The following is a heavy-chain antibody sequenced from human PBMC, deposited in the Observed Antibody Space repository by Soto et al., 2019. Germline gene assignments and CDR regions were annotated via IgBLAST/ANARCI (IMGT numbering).Heavy chain of an antibody. CDR1: GGTISSYA. V-gene: IGHV1-69*06. D-gene: IGHD3-10*01. J-gene: IGHJ6*02. CDR2: VIPIFGTA. Sequence: QVQLVQSWAEVKKPGSTVKVSCKASGGTISSYAISWVRQAPGQGLEWMGGVIPIFGTANYAQKFQGRVTITADKSTSTASMELSSLRSEAKAVYYCASGITMVRGNFSMGYYYGMDDWFQEPTVTVSS. CDR3: ASGITMVRGNFSMGYYYGMDD.